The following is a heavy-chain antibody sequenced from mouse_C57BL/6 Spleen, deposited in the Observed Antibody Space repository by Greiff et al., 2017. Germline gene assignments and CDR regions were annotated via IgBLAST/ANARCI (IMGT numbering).Heavy chain of an antibody. CDR3: ARHEYYGSREGYYYAMDY. D-gene: IGHD1-1*01. V-gene: IGHV2-6-1*01. CDR2: IWSDGST. CDR1: GFSLTSYG. Sequence: QVQLQQSGPGLVAPSQSLSITCTVSGFSLTSYGVHWVRQPPGKGLEWLVVIWSDGSTTYNSALKSRLSISKDNSKSQVFLKMNSLQTDDTAMYYCARHEYYGSREGYYYAMDYWGQGTSVTVSS. J-gene: IGHJ4*01.